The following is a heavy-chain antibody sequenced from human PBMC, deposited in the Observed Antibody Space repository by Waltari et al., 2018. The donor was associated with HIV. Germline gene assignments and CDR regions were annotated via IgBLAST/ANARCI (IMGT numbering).Heavy chain of an antibody. J-gene: IGHJ1*01. CDR2: INPKSGNT. D-gene: IGHD4-17*01. CDR1: GFTFNSTD. Sequence: QVQPVQPGPEERQPGAPAQVPGKASGFTFNSTDINGARPASGQRLEWMGWINPKSGNTGYAQKFQGRVTLTRDSSVNTAYMQLRSLRSDDAAVYYCAIGEGPSRAEYFQHWGQGTLVTVSS. V-gene: IGHV1-8*01. CDR3: AIGEGPSRAEYFQH.